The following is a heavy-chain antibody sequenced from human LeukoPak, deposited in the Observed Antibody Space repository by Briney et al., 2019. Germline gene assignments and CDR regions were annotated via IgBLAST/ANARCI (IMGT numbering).Heavy chain of an antibody. CDR1: GFTFRSHA. J-gene: IGHJ5*02. D-gene: IGHD2-2*02. V-gene: IGHV3-23*01. CDR2: IYENGGTT. CDR3: ARDPSIVVVPATIGWFDP. Sequence: GGSLRLSCVGSGFTFRSHAMSWVRQAPEKGLEFVSGIYENGGTTYYADSVKGRFTISRDNAKNSLYLQMNSLRAEDTAVYYCARDPSIVVVPATIGWFDPWGQGTLVTVSS.